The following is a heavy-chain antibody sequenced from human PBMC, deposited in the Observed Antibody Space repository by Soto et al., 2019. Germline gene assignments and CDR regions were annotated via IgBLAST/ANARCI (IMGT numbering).Heavy chain of an antibody. CDR1: GGTFSSYT. Sequence: GASVKVSCKASGGTFSSYTISWVRQAPGQGLEWMGRIIPILGIANYAQKFQGRVTITADKSTSTAYMELSSLRSEDTAVYYCARSPRADYDILTGYSGASDYWGQGTLVTAPQ. J-gene: IGHJ4*02. CDR3: ARSPRADYDILTGYSGASDY. V-gene: IGHV1-69*02. CDR2: IIPILGIA. D-gene: IGHD3-9*01.